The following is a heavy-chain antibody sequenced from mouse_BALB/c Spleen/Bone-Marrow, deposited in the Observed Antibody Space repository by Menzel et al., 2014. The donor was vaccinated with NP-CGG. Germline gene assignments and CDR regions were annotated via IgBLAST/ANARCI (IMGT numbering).Heavy chain of an antibody. CDR3: TRNWDDYFYY. CDR1: GYTFTDYE. CDR2: IDPETGGN. J-gene: IGHJ2*01. D-gene: IGHD4-1*01. V-gene: IGHV1-15*01. Sequence: QVQLQQSGAELVRPGASVALSCKASGYTFTDYEIHWVKQTPVHGLEWIGAIDPETGGNAYNQKFKGKATLTADKSSSTAYMELRSLTSEDSAVYYCTRNWDDYFYYWGQGTTLTVSS.